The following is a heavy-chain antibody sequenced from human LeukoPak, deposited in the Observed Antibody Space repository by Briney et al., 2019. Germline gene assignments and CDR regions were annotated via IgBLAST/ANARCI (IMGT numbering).Heavy chain of an antibody. Sequence: GGSLRLSCAASGFSFSSYWMSWVRQAPGKGLEWVTKTKRDGSDKYYVDSVKGRFTISRDNAKNSLYLQMHSLKAEDTAVYYCARDGAPDAHCSSSSCAIRWGQGTLVTVSS. CDR1: GFSFSSYW. J-gene: IGHJ4*02. CDR3: ARDGAPDAHCSSSSCAIR. CDR2: TKRDGSDK. D-gene: IGHD2-2*01. V-gene: IGHV3-7*01.